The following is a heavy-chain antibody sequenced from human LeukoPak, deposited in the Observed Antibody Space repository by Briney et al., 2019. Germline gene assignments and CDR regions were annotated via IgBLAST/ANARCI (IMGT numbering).Heavy chain of an antibody. CDR3: ARAREVLRHFDPPLN. V-gene: IGHV1-69*13. Sequence: SVKVSCKASGGTFSSYAISWVRQAPGQGLEWMGGIIPIFGTANYAQKFQGRVTITADESTSTAYMELSSLRSEDTAVYYCARAREVLRHFDPPLNWGQGTLVTVSS. D-gene: IGHD3-9*01. J-gene: IGHJ4*02. CDR1: GGTFSSYA. CDR2: IIPIFGTA.